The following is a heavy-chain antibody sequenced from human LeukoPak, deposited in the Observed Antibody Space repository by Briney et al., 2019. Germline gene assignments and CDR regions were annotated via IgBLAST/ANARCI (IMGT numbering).Heavy chain of an antibody. V-gene: IGHV4-34*01. D-gene: IGHD3-10*01. J-gene: IGHJ4*02. Sequence: PGGSLRLSCAASGFNFESYSMNWVRQAPGKGLEWIGEINHSGSTNYNPSLKSRATISVDTSKNQFSLKLSSVTAADTAVYYCARQKRFAANFDYWGQGTLVTVSS. CDR3: ARQKRFAANFDY. CDR2: INHSGST. CDR1: GFNFESYS.